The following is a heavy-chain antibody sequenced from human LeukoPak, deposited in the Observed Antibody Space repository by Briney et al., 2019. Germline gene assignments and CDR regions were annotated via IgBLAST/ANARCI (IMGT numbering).Heavy chain of an antibody. D-gene: IGHD1-1*01. CDR2: IYYSGST. CDR1: GGSISSSSYY. J-gene: IGHJ4*02. CDR3: ARATYDEGVYYFDY. Sequence: SETLSLTCTVSGGSISSSSYYWGWIRQPPGKGLEWIGSIYYSGSTYYNPSLKSRVTISVDKSKNQFSLKLSSVTAADTAVYYCARATYDEGVYYFDYWGQGTLVTVSS. V-gene: IGHV4-39*07.